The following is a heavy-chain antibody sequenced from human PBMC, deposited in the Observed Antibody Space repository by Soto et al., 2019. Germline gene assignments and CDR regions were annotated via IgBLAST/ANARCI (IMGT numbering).Heavy chain of an antibody. V-gene: IGHV1-18*04. CDR1: GYTFTSYG. CDR2: ISAYNGNT. CDR3: ARVHGDYDYYYGMDA. J-gene: IGHJ6*02. D-gene: IGHD2-21*02. Sequence: ASVKVSCKASGYTFTSYGISWVRQAPGQGLEWMGWISAYNGNTNYAQKLQGRVTMTTDTSTSTAYMELRSLRSDDTAVYYCARVHGDYDYYYGMDAWGQGTTVTVSS.